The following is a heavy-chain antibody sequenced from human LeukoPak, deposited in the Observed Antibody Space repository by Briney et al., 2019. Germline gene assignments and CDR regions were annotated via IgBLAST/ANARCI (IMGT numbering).Heavy chain of an antibody. D-gene: IGHD3-10*01. V-gene: IGHV3-7*01. J-gene: IGHJ4*02. CDR2: IKEDGSEK. CDR3: VREFSGEYDY. Sequence: GGSLRLSCAASGFTFSNYWMTWVRQAPGKGLEWVANIKEDGSEKYYVDSVKGRFTISRDNAKNPLYLQMNSLRAEDMAVYYCVREFSGEYDYWGQGTLVTVSS. CDR1: GFTFSNYW.